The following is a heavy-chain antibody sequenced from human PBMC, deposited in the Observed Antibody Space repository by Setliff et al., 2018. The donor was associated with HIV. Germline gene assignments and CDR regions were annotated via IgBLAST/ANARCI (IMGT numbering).Heavy chain of an antibody. CDR3: ARRPLWARGGFDY. CDR2: IYTSGST. Sequence: SETLSLTCTVSGGSISSYYWSWIRQPPGKGLEWIGYIYTSGSTNYNPSLKSRVTISVDTSKNQFSLKLSSVTAADTAVYYCARRPLWARGGFDYWGQGTLVTVSS. J-gene: IGHJ4*02. D-gene: IGHD2-15*01. CDR1: GGSISSYY. V-gene: IGHV4-4*08.